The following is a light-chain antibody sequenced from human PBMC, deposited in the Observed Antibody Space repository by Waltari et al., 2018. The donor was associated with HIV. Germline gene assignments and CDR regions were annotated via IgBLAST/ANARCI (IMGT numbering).Light chain of an antibody. Sequence: DIQLTQSPSTLSASVGDRVTITCRASQSISTWLAWYQQKPGKAPKVLIYKACTLEFGAPSSFSGSGSGTAVTLTISSLHPDDFATYYCQQYHSYPYTFGQGTHLEIK. CDR1: QSISTW. CDR3: QQYHSYPYT. CDR2: KAC. V-gene: IGKV1-5*03. J-gene: IGKJ2*01.